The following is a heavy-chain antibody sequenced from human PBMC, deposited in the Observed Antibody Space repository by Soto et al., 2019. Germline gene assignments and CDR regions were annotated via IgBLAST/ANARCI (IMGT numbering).Heavy chain of an antibody. Sequence: QVQLVESGGGVVQPGRSLRLSCAASGFTFSSYGMHWVRQAPGKGLEWVAVVSYDGSNIYYADSVKGRFTISRDNSKNTLYLQMNSLRAEDTAVYYCAKDLRVAGTFDVRGQGTMVTVSS. CDR1: GFTFSSYG. J-gene: IGHJ3*01. CDR3: AKDLRVAGTFDV. V-gene: IGHV3-30*18. CDR2: VSYDGSNI. D-gene: IGHD6-19*01.